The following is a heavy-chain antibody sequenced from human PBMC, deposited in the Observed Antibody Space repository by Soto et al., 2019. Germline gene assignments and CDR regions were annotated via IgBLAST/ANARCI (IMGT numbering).Heavy chain of an antibody. CDR2: IKHSGSI. CDR3: QAEDGIRDVRSVSAFLLNRSSDL. D-gene: IGHD3-10*02. V-gene: IGHV4-34*01. J-gene: IGHJ2*01. Sequence: GKGLEWIGEIKHSGSINYNPSLKSRVTISVGTSKNQFSLKLSSVTAADTAVFFFQAEDGIRDVRSVSAFLLNRSSDL.